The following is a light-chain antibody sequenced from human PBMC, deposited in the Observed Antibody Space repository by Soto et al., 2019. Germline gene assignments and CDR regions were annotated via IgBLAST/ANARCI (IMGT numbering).Light chain of an antibody. Sequence: DIQMTQSPSTLSASVGDRVTITCRASQSISSWLAWYQQKPGKAPNLLIYKASTLQSGVPSRFSGSGSGTEFTLTISSLQPDDSATFYCQQYISFPWTFGQGTKVDNK. CDR1: QSISSW. J-gene: IGKJ1*01. CDR2: KAS. CDR3: QQYISFPWT. V-gene: IGKV1-5*03.